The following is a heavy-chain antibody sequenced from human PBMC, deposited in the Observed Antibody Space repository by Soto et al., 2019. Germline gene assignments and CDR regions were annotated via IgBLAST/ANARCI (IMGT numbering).Heavy chain of an antibody. CDR3: AKLPWEVAPS. CDR2: IAPDGTDI. V-gene: IGHV3-74*03. J-gene: IGHJ5*02. Sequence: PGGSLRLSCSDSGFTFGNFWIHWVRQAPGKPLEWVSHIAPDGTDIVYAASVKGRFIISRDNARNTVYLQINSLEAEDTAVYYCAKLPWEVAPSWGQGTLVTVSS. CDR1: GFTFGNFW. D-gene: IGHD1-26*01.